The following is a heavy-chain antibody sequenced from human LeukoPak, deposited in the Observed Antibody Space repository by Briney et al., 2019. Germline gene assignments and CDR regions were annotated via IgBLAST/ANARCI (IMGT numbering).Heavy chain of an antibody. CDR1: GGTFSSYT. J-gene: IGHJ4*02. CDR2: IIPIFDTA. CDR3: VRDYDTSGPQKTYLDF. V-gene: IGHV1-69*08. Sequence: GASVKVSCKASGGTFSSYTLSWVRQAPGRGLEWMGRIIPIFDTADYTQKFQGRVTFTADKSTGTAFMELSSLRSEDTATYYRVRDYDTSGPQKTYLDFWGQGTLVTVSS. D-gene: IGHD3-22*01.